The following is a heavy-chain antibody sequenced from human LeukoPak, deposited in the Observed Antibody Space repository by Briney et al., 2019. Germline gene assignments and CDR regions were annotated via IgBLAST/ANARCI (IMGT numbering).Heavy chain of an antibody. J-gene: IGHJ3*02. V-gene: IGHV4-59*01. CDR3: ARPSRSISTAGAFDI. Sequence: SETLSLTCTVSGGSISNYFWSWIRQPPGKGLEWVGYIYYTGSTNYNPSLKSRVTISVGTSKNQFSLKLSSVTAADTAVYYCARPSRSISTAGAFDIWGQGTMVTVSS. CDR1: GGSISNYF. CDR2: IYYTGST. D-gene: IGHD3-10*01.